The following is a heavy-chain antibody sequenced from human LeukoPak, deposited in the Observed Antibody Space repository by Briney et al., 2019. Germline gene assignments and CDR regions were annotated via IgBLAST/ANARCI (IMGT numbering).Heavy chain of an antibody. J-gene: IGHJ4*02. V-gene: IGHV3-53*01. CDR2: IYSGGST. CDR1: GFTVSSNY. D-gene: IGHD3-22*01. Sequence: GGSLRLSCAASGFTVSSNYMSWVRQAPGKGLGWVSVIYSGGSTYYADSVKGRFTISRDNSKNTLYLQMNSLRAEDTAVYYCARFLQEYYDSSGYYLDYWGQGTLVTVSS. CDR3: ARFLQEYYDSSGYYLDY.